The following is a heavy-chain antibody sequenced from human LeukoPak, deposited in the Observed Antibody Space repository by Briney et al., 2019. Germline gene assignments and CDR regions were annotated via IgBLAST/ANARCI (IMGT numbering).Heavy chain of an antibody. CDR3: AKGRKDFDTNLGPFDS. Sequence: KSSETLSLTCAVSGGSISSGGYSWSWIRQPPGKGLEWLGYVHDSAGTIYNPSLKSRVTISVGTSKTQFSLKVTSVTTADTAVYYCAKGRKDFDTNLGPFDSWGQGILVTVSS. V-gene: IGHV4-61*08. CDR2: VHDSAGT. D-gene: IGHD3-9*01. CDR1: GGSISSGGYS. J-gene: IGHJ4*02.